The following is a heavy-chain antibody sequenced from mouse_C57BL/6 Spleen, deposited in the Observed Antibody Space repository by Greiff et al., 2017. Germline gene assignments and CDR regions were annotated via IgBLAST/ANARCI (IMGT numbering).Heavy chain of an antibody. D-gene: IGHD1-1*01. V-gene: IGHV1-15*01. Sequence: VQLQQSGAELVRPGASVTLSCKASGYTFTDYEMHWVKQTPVHGLEWIGAIDPETGGTAYNQKFKGKAILTADKSSSTAYMELRSLTSEDSAVYYCTRLHYYGSSYLYCYFDVWGTGTTVTVSS. CDR2: IDPETGGT. CDR1: GYTFTDYE. CDR3: TRLHYYGSSYLYCYFDV. J-gene: IGHJ1*03.